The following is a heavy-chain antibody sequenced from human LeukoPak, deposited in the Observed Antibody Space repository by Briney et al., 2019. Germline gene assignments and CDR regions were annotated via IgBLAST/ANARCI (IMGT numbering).Heavy chain of an antibody. CDR2: ISGSGGST. CDR3: AKRVILTGRYMDV. CDR1: GFTFSTYG. J-gene: IGHJ6*03. Sequence: GGSLRLSCAASGFTFSTYGMNWVRQAPGKGLEWVSAISGSGGSTYYADSVKGRFTISRDNSKNTLYLQMNSLRAEDTAVYYCAKRVILTGRYMDVWGKGTTVTISS. D-gene: IGHD3-9*01. V-gene: IGHV3-23*01.